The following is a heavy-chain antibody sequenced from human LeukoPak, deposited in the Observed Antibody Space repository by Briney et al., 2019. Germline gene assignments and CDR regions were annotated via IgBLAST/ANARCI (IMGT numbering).Heavy chain of an antibody. CDR3: ARDSILSGIDFDY. CDR2: INSDGSST. CDR1: GFTFDDYA. D-gene: IGHD2-15*01. V-gene: IGHV3-74*01. J-gene: IGHJ4*02. Sequence: GGSLRLSCAASGFTFDDYAMHWVRQAPGKGLVWVSRINSDGSSTSYADSVKGRFTISRDNAKNTLYLQMNSLRAEDTAVYYCARDSILSGIDFDYWGQGTLVTVSS.